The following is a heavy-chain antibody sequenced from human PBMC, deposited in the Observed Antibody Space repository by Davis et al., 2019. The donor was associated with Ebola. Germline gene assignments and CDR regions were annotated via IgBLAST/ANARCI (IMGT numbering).Heavy chain of an antibody. CDR2: INPNSGGT. CDR3: ARDQQQLDIFDY. Sequence: ASVKVSCKASGYTFTGYYMHWVRQAPGQGLEWMGWINPNSGGTNYAQKFQGRVTMTRDQSISTAYMELSRLRSDDTAVYYCARDQQQLDIFDYWGQGTLVTVSS. D-gene: IGHD6-13*01. CDR1: GYTFTGYY. V-gene: IGHV1-2*02. J-gene: IGHJ4*02.